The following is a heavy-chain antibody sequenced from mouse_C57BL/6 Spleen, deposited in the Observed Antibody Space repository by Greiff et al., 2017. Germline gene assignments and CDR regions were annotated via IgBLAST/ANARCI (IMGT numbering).Heavy chain of an antibody. CDR3: ARGPGQDY. CDR2: ISYDGSN. CDR1: GYSITSGYS. D-gene: IGHD3-1*01. J-gene: IGHJ2*01. Sequence: EVKLLESGPGLVKPSQSLSLTCSVTGYSITSGYSWNWIRQFPGNKLEWMGYISYDGSNNYNPSLKNRISITRDTSKNQFFLKLNSVTTEDTATYYCARGPGQDYWGQGTTLTVSS. V-gene: IGHV3-6*01.